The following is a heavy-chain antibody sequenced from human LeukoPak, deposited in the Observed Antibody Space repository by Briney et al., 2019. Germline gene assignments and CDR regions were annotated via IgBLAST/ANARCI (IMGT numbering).Heavy chain of an antibody. CDR3: AKLYSNSWYYFDY. D-gene: IGHD6-13*01. Sequence: GGSLRLSGAASVFTFISYAMRWGRQAPGKGLEWVSTISSSGGNTYYADSVKGRFTISRDNSKNTLYLQMNSLRAEDTAVFYCAKLYSNSWYYFDYWGQGTLVTVSS. CDR2: ISSSGGNT. V-gene: IGHV3-23*01. CDR1: VFTFISYA. J-gene: IGHJ4*02.